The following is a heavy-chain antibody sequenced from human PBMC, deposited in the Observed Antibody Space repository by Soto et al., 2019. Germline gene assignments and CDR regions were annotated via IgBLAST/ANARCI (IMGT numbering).Heavy chain of an antibody. CDR2: VIPMFLKP. Sequence: SVKLSCKASVGIFYTYAISWVQQAPGQGLEWMGGVIPMFLKPNYAQKFQGRVTITADKSTNTVYMEMNSLMSEDTAVYYCVRGGGEMANPPPYLYWGQGTQVTVSS. CDR3: VRGGGEMANPPPYLY. V-gene: IGHV1-69*06. D-gene: IGHD3-16*01. CDR1: VGIFYTYA. J-gene: IGHJ4*02.